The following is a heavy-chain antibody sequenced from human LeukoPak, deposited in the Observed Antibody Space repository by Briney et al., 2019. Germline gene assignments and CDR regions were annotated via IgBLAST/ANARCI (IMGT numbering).Heavy chain of an antibody. Sequence: GGSLRLSCAASGFTLITYSMNWVRQAPGKGLEWVSYISSSSDTIYYADSVKGRFTISRDNAKNSLYLQMNSLRAEDTAVYYCARDQYSYGSGSFDYWGQGTLVTVSS. V-gene: IGHV3-48*01. CDR2: ISSSSDTI. CDR3: ARDQYSYGSGSFDY. D-gene: IGHD5-18*01. CDR1: GFTLITYS. J-gene: IGHJ4*02.